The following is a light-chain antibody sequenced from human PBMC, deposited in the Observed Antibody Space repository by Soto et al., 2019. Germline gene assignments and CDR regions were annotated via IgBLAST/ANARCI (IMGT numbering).Light chain of an antibody. J-gene: IGKJ1*01. Sequence: DIQMTQSPSTLSASVGDRVTITCRASQSISSWLAWYHQKPGKAPNLLIYKASSLESGVPSRFSGSGSGTEFTLTISSLQPDDFATYYCQEYNTYSRTFGQGTKVDIK. CDR2: KAS. V-gene: IGKV1-5*03. CDR3: QEYNTYSRT. CDR1: QSISSW.